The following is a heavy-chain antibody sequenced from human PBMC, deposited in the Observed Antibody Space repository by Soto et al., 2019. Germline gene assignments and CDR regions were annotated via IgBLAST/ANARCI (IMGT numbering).Heavy chain of an antibody. CDR2: IFYSGST. V-gene: IGHV4-39*01. CDR3: ARHGSSRQIYHYGMDV. D-gene: IGHD6-13*01. Sequence: SETLSLTCTVSGDSVSSSYYYWGWIRQPPGKGLEWIGSIFYSGSTYYNPPLKSRVTISVDTSKNQFSLKLSSVTAADTAVYYCARHGSSRQIYHYGMDVWGPGTTVTVSS. J-gene: IGHJ6*02. CDR1: GDSVSSSYYY.